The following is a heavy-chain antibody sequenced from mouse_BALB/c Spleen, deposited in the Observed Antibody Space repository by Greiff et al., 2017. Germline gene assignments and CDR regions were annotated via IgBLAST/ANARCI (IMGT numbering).Heavy chain of an antibody. CDR1: GYTFSSYW. J-gene: IGHJ2*01. D-gene: IGHD1-1*01. Sequence: QVQLQQSGAELMKPGASVKISCKATGYTFSSYWMQWVKQRPGQGLEWIGAIYPGDGDTRYTQKFKGKATLTSDKSSSTAYMELSSLTSEDSAVYYCARDPLYYYGSSFDYWGQGTTLTVSS. V-gene: IGHV1-87*01. CDR3: ARDPLYYYGSSFDY. CDR2: IYPGDGDT.